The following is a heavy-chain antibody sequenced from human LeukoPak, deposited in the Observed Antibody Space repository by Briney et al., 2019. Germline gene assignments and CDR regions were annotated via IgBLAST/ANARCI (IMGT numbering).Heavy chain of an antibody. V-gene: IGHV1-58*01. J-gene: IGHJ4*02. CDR3: AADFGTTGRFDY. CDR2: FVVATGNT. D-gene: IGHD1-1*01. CDR1: GFTFSSSA. Sequence: SVKVSCKASGFTFSSSAVQWVRQARGQRLERIGWFVVATGNTKYAQRFQERVTITRDMSTSTAYMELSSLRSEDTAVYYCAADFGTTGRFDYWGQGTLVTVSS.